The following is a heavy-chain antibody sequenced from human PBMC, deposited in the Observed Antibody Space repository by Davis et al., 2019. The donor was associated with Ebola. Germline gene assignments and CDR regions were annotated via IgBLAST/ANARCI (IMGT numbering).Heavy chain of an antibody. V-gene: IGHV3-48*01. D-gene: IGHD1-26*01. J-gene: IGHJ4*02. CDR3: AKGSGSYYYFDY. CDR2: ISTGGGTI. CDR1: GFTFSTYS. Sequence: GESLKISCAASGFTFSTYSMNWVRQAPGKGLEWVSYISTGGGTIFYAGSVKGRFTISRDNAKNSLYLQMNSLRAEDTAVYYCAKGSGSYYYFDYWGQGSLVTVSS.